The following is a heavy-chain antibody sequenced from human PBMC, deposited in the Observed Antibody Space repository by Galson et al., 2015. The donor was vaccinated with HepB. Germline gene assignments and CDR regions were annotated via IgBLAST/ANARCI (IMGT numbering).Heavy chain of an antibody. CDR3: TRVGEEGMTSGTHDY. D-gene: IGHD3-16*01. V-gene: IGHV4-34*01. J-gene: IGHJ4*02. CDR1: GGSFSGYY. CDR2: INHRGST. Sequence: LSLTCAVYGGSFSGYYWSWIRQSPGKGLEWIGEINHRGSTNYNPSLKSRVTISVDTSKNQFSPKLSSVTAADTAVYYCTRVGEEGMTSGTHDYWGQGTLVTVSS.